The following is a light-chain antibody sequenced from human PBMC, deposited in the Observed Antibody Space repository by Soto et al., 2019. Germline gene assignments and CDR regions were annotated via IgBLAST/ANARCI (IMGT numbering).Light chain of an antibody. J-gene: IGKJ1*01. CDR2: GAS. CDR1: QSVSSN. V-gene: IGKV3-15*01. Sequence: DIVMTQSPATLSVSPGERATLSCRASQSVSSNLAWYQHKPGQAPRLLIFGASTRATGIPARFSGSGSGTEFTLTISSLQSEDFAVYYCQHYIIWPPWTFGQGTKVEIK. CDR3: QHYIIWPPWT.